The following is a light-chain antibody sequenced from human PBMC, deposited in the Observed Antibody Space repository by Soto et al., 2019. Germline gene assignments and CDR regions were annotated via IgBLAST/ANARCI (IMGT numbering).Light chain of an antibody. CDR3: QQRSNWPRT. CDR1: QSVSSN. CDR2: DAS. V-gene: IGKV3-11*01. J-gene: IGKJ1*01. Sequence: EIVMTQSQATLSVSPGERATLSCRASQSVSSNSAWYQQKPGQAPGLLIYDASNRATGIPARFSGSGSGTDFTLTISSLEPEDFAVYYCQQRSNWPRTFGQGTKVDNK.